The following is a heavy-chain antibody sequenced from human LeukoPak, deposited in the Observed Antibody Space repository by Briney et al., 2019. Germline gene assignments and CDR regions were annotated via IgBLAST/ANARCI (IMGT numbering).Heavy chain of an antibody. D-gene: IGHD2/OR15-2a*01. CDR1: GFTFSSFW. J-gene: IGHJ6*03. V-gene: IGHV3-15*01. CDR2: IKSKSDGGTT. CDR3: TTAFYFRYYMDV. Sequence: KPGGSLRLSCAASGFTFSSFWMNWVRQAPGKGLEWVGRIKSKSDGGTTDYAAPVKGRFTISRDDLKNTLYLQMNSLKTEDTAVYYCTTAFYFRYYMDVWGKGTTVTVSS.